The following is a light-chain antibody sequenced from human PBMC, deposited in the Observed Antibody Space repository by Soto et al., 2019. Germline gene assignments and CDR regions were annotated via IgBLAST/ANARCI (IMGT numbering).Light chain of an antibody. V-gene: IGLV2-14*01. J-gene: IGLJ1*01. CDR3: SSFTSSTTYV. CDR2: EVS. CDR1: SSDVGAYNY. Sequence: QSVLTQPASVSGSPGQSITISCSGTSSDVGAYNYVTWYQQYPGKAPKLMIYEVSNRPSGVSNRFSGSKSGNTASLTISGLQAEDEADYYCSSFTSSTTYVFGTGTQLTVL.